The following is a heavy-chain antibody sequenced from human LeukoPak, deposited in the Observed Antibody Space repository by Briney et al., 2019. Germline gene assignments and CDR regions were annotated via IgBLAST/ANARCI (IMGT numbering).Heavy chain of an antibody. V-gene: IGHV3-7*03. Sequence: GGTLSLYGAGSGFTFSSYWLSWHRQAPGKGLVWVANIKQDGSEKYYADSVKGRFTISRDNAKNSLYLQMNSLRAEDTALYYCAKDIGPHSSSSPYYYYYYGMDVWGQGTTVTVSS. CDR1: GFTFSSYW. CDR2: IKQDGSEK. J-gene: IGHJ6*02. D-gene: IGHD6-13*01. CDR3: AKDIGPHSSSSPYYYYYYGMDV.